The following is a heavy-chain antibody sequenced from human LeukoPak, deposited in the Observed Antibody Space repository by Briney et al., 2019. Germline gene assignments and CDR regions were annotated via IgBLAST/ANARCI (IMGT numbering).Heavy chain of an antibody. D-gene: IGHD1-1*01. Sequence: GGSLRLSCAASGFTFSSYAMSWVRQAPGKGLEWVSAISGSGGSTYYADSVKGRFTISGDNSKNTLYLQMNGLRAEDTAVYYCAKDLVHNPTDYWGQGTLVTVSS. CDR3: AKDLVHNPTDY. CDR1: GFTFSSYA. CDR2: ISGSGGST. V-gene: IGHV3-23*01. J-gene: IGHJ4*02.